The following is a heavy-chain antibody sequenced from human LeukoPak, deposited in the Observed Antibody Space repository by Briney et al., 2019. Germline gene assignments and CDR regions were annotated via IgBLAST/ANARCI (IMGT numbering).Heavy chain of an antibody. V-gene: IGHV4-59*04. Sequence: SETLSLTCTVSGGSISSYYWSWIRQPPGKGLEWIGSISSSGSTYFNPSLKSRVTLSVDTSKNQFSLKLSSVTDADTAVYYCARRMTGSYSDYWGQGTLVTVSS. J-gene: IGHJ4*02. D-gene: IGHD3-9*01. CDR3: ARRMTGSYSDY. CDR2: ISSSGST. CDR1: GGSISSYY.